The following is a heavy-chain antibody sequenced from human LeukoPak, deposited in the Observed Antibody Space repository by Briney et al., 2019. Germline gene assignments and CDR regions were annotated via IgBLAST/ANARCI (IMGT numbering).Heavy chain of an antibody. CDR1: GFTFSSYA. Sequence: PGGSLRLSCAASGFTFSSYAMSWVRQAPGKGLEWVSAISGSGGSTYYADSVKGRFTISRDNSKTTLYLQMNSLRAEETAVYYCAKDRGVIAAAGNWFDPWGQGTLVTVSS. CDR2: ISGSGGST. J-gene: IGHJ5*02. D-gene: IGHD6-13*01. CDR3: AKDRGVIAAAGNWFDP. V-gene: IGHV3-23*01.